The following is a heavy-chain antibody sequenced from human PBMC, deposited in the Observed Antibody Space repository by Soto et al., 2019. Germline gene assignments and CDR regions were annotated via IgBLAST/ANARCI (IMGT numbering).Heavy chain of an antibody. V-gene: IGHV3-30-3*01. Sequence: GGSLRLSCAASGFTFSSYAMHCVRQAPGKGLEWVAVISYDGSNKYYADSVRGRFTISGDNAKNSLYLQMNSLRAEDTAVYYCARSFSSAYYCFDYWGQGTLVTVSS. D-gene: IGHD6-19*01. CDR1: GFTFSSYA. J-gene: IGHJ4*02. CDR2: ISYDGSNK. CDR3: ARSFSSAYYCFDY.